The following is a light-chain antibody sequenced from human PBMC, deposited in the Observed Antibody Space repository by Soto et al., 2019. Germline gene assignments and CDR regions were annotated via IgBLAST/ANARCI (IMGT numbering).Light chain of an antibody. CDR3: QDSKSYPWT. J-gene: IGKJ1*01. CDR2: KAS. Sequence: DIQMTQSPSTLSASVGDRVTITCRASQSIDSWLAWYQQKPGKAPKLLMYKASSLESGVPSRFSGSGSETEFTLTISSLQPADFATYFGQDSKSYPWTFGRGTKVEIK. V-gene: IGKV1-5*03. CDR1: QSIDSW.